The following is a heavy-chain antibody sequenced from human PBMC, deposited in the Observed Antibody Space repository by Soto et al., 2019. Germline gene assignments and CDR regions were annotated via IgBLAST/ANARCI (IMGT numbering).Heavy chain of an antibody. J-gene: IGHJ4*02. D-gene: IGHD3-16*01. Sequence: HPGGSLRLSCAASGFTFSKYAMTWVRQAPGKGLEWVSTLSGSGGSSYYADSVKGRFTISRDNSKNTLYLQMNGLRAEDTAVYYCAQRGTTPWNFDYWGLGALVTVSS. CDR1: GFTFSKYA. CDR2: LSGSGGSS. CDR3: AQRGTTPWNFDY. V-gene: IGHV3-23*01.